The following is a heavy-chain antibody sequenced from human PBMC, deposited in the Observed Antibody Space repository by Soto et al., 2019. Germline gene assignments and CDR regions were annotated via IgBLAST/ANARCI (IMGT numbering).Heavy chain of an antibody. Sequence: QVQLVQSGAEVKKPGSSVKVSCKASGGTFSSYAISWVRQAPGQGLEWMGGIIPIFGTANYAQKFQGRVMITADESTSTAYMELSSLRSEDTAVYYCAREGYYYDSSGYHTGQFDYWGQGTLVTVSS. V-gene: IGHV1-69*01. J-gene: IGHJ4*02. CDR1: GGTFSSYA. CDR3: AREGYYYDSSGYHTGQFDY. CDR2: IIPIFGTA. D-gene: IGHD3-22*01.